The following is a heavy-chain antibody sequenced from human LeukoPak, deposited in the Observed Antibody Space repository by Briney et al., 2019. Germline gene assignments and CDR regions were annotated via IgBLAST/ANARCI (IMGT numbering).Heavy chain of an antibody. V-gene: IGHV3-33*08. J-gene: IGHJ6*01. D-gene: IGHD3-3*01. CDR3: ARDRGHYFWSGYYVRSGSLYYYGMVG. CDR1: GFTFSSYG. Sequence: SGGSLRLSCAASGFTFSSYGMHWVRQAPPKGLEWVAVIWLYGSNKYYADSAQDRFTIIRENSKNTLYLQMNSLRADDTAEYYCARDRGHYFWSGYYVRSGSLYYYGMVGWGEGRTVT. CDR2: IWLYGSNK.